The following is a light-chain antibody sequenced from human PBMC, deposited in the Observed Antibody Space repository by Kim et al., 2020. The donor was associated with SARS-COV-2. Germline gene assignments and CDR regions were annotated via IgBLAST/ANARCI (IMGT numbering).Light chain of an antibody. V-gene: IGKV1-39*01. CDR3: QQTYRAPRA. J-gene: IGKJ1*01. Sequence: DIQMTQSPSSLSASVGDRVTTTCRASQSISTYLNWYQQKPGKAPNLLIYAASSLQSGVPSRFSGSGSGTDFTLTITSLQPEDFATYYCQQTYRAPRAFGQGTKVDIK. CDR1: QSISTY. CDR2: AAS.